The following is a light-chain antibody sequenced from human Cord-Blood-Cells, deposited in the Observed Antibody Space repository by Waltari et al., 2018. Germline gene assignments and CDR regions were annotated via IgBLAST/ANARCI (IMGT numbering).Light chain of an antibody. CDR3: CSYAGSSTFV. J-gene: IGLJ1*01. CDR1: SSDVGSYNL. Sequence: QSALTQPASVSGSPGQSITTPCTGTSSDVGSYNLFSWYQQHPGKAPKLMIYEVSKRPSGVSNRFSGSKSGNTASLTISGLQAEDEADYYCCSYAGSSTFVFGTGTKVTVL. V-gene: IGLV2-23*02. CDR2: EVS.